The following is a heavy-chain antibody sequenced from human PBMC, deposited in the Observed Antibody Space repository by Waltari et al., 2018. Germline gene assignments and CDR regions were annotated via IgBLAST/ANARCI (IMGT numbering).Heavy chain of an antibody. CDR1: GYPFTSSA. V-gene: IGHV1-3*01. CDR3: ARDLPGPDAFDI. Sequence: QVQLVQSGAEVKKPGASVKVSCKASGYPFTSSAMHWVRQAPGQRLEWMGWINAGNGNTKYSQKFQGRVTITRDTSASTAYMELSSLRSEDTAVYYCARDLPGPDAFDIWGQGTMVTVSS. CDR2: INAGNGNT. J-gene: IGHJ3*02.